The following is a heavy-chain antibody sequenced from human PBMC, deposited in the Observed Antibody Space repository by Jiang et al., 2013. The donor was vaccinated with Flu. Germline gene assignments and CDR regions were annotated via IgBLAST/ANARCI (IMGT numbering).Heavy chain of an antibody. CDR3: ARGRGGDYYWYFDL. V-gene: IGHV1-69*01. CDR1: GGTFSSYA. D-gene: IGHD2-21*02. CDR2: IIPIFGTA. J-gene: IGHJ2*01. Sequence: SCKASGGTFSSYAISWVRQAPGQGLEWMGGIIPIFGTANYAQKFQGRVTITADESTSTAYMELSSLRSEDTAVYYCARGRGGDYYWYFDLWGRGTLVTVSS.